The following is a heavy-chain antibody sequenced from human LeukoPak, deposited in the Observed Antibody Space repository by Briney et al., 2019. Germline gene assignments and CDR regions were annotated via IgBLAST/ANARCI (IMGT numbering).Heavy chain of an antibody. CDR1: GFTFSSYS. V-gene: IGHV3-21*01. CDR3: AGTTYYDFWSGYYVPDFDY. Sequence: PGGSLRLSCAASGFTFSSYSMNWVRQAPGKGLEWVSSISSSSSYIYYADSVKGRFTISRDNAKYSLYLQMNSLRAEDTAVYYCAGTTYYDFWSGYYVPDFDYWGQGTLVTVSS. CDR2: ISSSSSYI. J-gene: IGHJ4*02. D-gene: IGHD3-3*01.